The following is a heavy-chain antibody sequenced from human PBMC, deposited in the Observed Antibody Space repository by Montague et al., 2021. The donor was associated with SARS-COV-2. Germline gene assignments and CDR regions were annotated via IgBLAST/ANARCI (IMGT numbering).Heavy chain of an antibody. V-gene: IGHV4-59*01. D-gene: IGHD2-15*01. CDR3: ARHPPGYCYIGYLDG. CDR1: GGSISSYY. Sequence: SETLSLTCTVSGGSISSYYWSWIRQPPGKGLEWIGYLFYSGSTNYNPSLKSRVTISVDTSKNQFSLRLNSVTAADTAVYYCARHPPGYCYIGYLDGWGQGTTVTVSS. CDR2: LFYSGST. J-gene: IGHJ6*02.